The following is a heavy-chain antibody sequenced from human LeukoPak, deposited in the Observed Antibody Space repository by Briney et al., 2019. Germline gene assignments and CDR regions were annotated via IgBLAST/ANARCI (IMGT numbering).Heavy chain of an antibody. D-gene: IGHD2-2*01. CDR3: ARRVVPAAMRRSHWFDP. Sequence: SETLSLTCTVSGGSISSYYWSWIRQPPGKGLEWIGYIYYSGSTNYNPSLKSRVTISVDTSKNQFSLKLSSVTAADTAVYYCARRVVPAAMRRSHWFDPWGQGTLVTVSS. J-gene: IGHJ5*02. CDR1: GGSISSYY. CDR2: IYYSGST. V-gene: IGHV4-59*01.